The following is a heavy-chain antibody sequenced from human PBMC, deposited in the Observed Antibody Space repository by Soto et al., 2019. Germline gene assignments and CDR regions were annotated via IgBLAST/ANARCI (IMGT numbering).Heavy chain of an antibody. CDR3: AKDLFSGSYYYYYYCMDV. Sequence: GGSLRLSCAASGFTFDDYAMHWVRQAPGKGLEWVSGISWNSGSIGYADSVKGRFTISRDNAKNSLYLQMNSLRAEDTALYYCAKDLFSGSYYYYYYCMDVWGQGTTVTVSS. CDR1: GFTFDDYA. V-gene: IGHV3-9*01. J-gene: IGHJ6*02. CDR2: ISWNSGSI. D-gene: IGHD1-26*01.